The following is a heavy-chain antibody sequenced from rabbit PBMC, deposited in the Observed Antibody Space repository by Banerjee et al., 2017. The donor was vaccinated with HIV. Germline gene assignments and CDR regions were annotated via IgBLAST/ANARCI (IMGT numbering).Heavy chain of an antibody. CDR1: GFSFSSSYY. CDR2: IYTGDGNT. Sequence: QSLEESGGDLVKPGASLTLTCTASGFSFSSSYYMCWVRQAPGKGLEWIACIYTGDGNTYYASWAKGRFTISKTSSTTVTLQMTSLTAADTATYFCARGRDDDYGDYPHYFTLWGPGTLVTVS. V-gene: IGHV1S40*01. D-gene: IGHD2-1*01. J-gene: IGHJ4*01. CDR3: ARGRDDDYGDYPHYFTL.